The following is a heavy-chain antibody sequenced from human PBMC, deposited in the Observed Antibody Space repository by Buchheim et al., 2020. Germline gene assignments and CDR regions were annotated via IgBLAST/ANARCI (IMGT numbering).Heavy chain of an antibody. J-gene: IGHJ4*02. Sequence: EVQLVESGGGLVQPGGSLRLSCAASGFGFSTKWMSWVRQAPGRGLEWVANIAPDGTEKYYVDSVKGRFTISRDNTADSLYLQMSGLRFEDTAVYYCARDEIWGQGTL. CDR2: IAPDGTEK. CDR3: ARDEI. CDR1: GFGFSTKW. V-gene: IGHV3-7*01.